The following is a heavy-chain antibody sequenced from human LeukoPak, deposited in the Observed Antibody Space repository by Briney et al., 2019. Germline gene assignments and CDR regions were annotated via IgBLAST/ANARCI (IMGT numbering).Heavy chain of an antibody. CDR3: AKDDSIGYYYFDH. J-gene: IGHJ4*02. V-gene: IGHV3-30*18. D-gene: IGHD3-22*01. CDR2: ISYDGSNK. Sequence: GGSLRLSCVVSGFTFNTYGMHWVRQAPGKGLEWVTFISYDGSNKYYVDSVKGRFTISRDNSKNTLYLQMNSLRAEDTAVYYCAKDDSIGYYYFDHWGQGTLVTVSS. CDR1: GFTFNTYG.